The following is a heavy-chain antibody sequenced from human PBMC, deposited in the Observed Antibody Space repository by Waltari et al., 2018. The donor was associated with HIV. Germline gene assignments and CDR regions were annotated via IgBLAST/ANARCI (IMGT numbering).Heavy chain of an antibody. Sequence: QVQLVESGGGVVQPGTSLTLSCAVSGFPFGHFALHWVRQSPGKRLEWLAVFWSDGAEISYADSVKGRFTISKDSSQKTLYLHLTSLRAEDTALYYCARGYSSSRWIPLYHWGRGTLVTVSS. J-gene: IGHJ4*02. CDR3: ARGYSSSRWIPLYH. D-gene: IGHD6-6*01. CDR1: GFPFGHFA. V-gene: IGHV3-33*01. CDR2: FWSDGAEI.